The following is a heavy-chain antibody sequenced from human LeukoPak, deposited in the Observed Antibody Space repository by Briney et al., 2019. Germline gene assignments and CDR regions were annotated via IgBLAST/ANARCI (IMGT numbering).Heavy chain of an antibody. CDR3: ARVSIAVAGSVHAFDI. J-gene: IGHJ3*02. D-gene: IGHD6-19*01. V-gene: IGHV5-51*01. CDR1: GYSFTSYW. CDR2: IYPGDSDT. Sequence: GESLKISCKGSGYSFTSYWIGWVRQMPGKGLEWMGIIYPGDSDTRYSPSFQGQVTISADKSISTAYLQWGSLKASDTAMYYCARVSIAVAGSVHAFDIWGQGTMVTVSS.